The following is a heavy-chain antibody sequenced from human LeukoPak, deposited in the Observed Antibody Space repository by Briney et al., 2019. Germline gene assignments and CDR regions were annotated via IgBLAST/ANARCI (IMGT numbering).Heavy chain of an antibody. CDR3: ATVVRERWLQLGYFDY. Sequence: ASVKVSCKVSGYTLTELSMHWVRQAPGKGLEWMGGFDPEDGETIYAQKFQGRVTMTEVTSTDTAYMELSSLRSEDTAVYYCATVVRERWLQLGYFDYWGQGTLVTVSS. J-gene: IGHJ4*02. CDR2: FDPEDGET. V-gene: IGHV1-24*01. D-gene: IGHD5-24*01. CDR1: GYTLTELS.